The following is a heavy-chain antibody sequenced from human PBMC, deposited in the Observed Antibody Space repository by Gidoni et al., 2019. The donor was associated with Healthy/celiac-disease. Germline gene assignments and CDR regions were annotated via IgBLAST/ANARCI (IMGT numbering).Heavy chain of an antibody. V-gene: IGHV4-59*01. CDR2: LYYSGST. CDR3: ARMYSSGSYDY. CDR1: GGSISSYY. J-gene: IGHJ4*02. Sequence: QVQLQESGPGLVKPSATLSLTCTASGGSISSYYWRWIRQPPGKGLEWIGYLYYSGSTNYNPSRKSRVTISVDTSKNQFSLKLSSVTAADTAVYYCARMYSSGSYDYWGQGTLVTVSS. D-gene: IGHD6-19*01.